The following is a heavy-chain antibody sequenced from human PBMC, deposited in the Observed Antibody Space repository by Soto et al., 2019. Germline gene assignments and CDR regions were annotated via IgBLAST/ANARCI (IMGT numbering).Heavy chain of an antibody. CDR2: IWYDGSKK. CDR1: GFTFSSFG. CDR3: ARDASYYRLWSGYYPSRNGMDV. D-gene: IGHD3-3*01. Sequence: QVQVVESGGGVVQPGRSLRLSCAASGFTFSSFGMHWVRQAPGKGLEWVSLIWYDGSKKSYGDSVEGRFTISRDNSRNTVYLQMNSLRADDTAVYYCARDASYYRLWSGYYPSRNGMDVWGQGTTVTVSS. J-gene: IGHJ6*02. V-gene: IGHV3-33*01.